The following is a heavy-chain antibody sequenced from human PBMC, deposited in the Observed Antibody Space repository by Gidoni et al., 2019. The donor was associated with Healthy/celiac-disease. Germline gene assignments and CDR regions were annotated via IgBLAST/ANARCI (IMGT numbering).Heavy chain of an antibody. D-gene: IGHD2-21*01. Sequence: ELQLLESGGSLVQPGGSLRLSCAASGSTFSTYAMSWVRQAPGKGLEWVSAISGSGGSTYYADSVEGRFTISRDNSKNTLYLQMNSLRAEDTAVYYCARGGALHIVVVIAMGGMDVWGQGTTVTVSS. V-gene: IGHV3-23*01. CDR3: ARGGALHIVVVIAMGGMDV. CDR1: GSTFSTYA. CDR2: ISGSGGST. J-gene: IGHJ6*02.